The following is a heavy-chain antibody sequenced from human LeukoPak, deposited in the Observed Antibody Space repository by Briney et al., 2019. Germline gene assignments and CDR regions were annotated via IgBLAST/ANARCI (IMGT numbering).Heavy chain of an antibody. D-gene: IGHD3-22*01. CDR1: GFTFSSYG. V-gene: IGHV3-23*01. J-gene: IGHJ4*02. CDR3: AKDYYDSSGYRSLFDY. Sequence: GGSLRLSCAASGFTFSSYGMSWVRQAPGKGLEWVSAISGSGGSTYYADSVKGRFTISRDNSKNTLYLQMNSLRAEDTAVYYCAKDYYDSSGYRSLFDYWGQGTLVTVSS. CDR2: ISGSGGST.